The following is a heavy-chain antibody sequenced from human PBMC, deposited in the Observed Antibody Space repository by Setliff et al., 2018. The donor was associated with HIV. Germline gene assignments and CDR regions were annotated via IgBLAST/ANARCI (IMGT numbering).Heavy chain of an antibody. Sequence: PSETLSLTCTVSGGSIISRSYYWGWVRQPPGKGLEWIGTMYYRGTTYNNPSLKSRVTFSADTSKNQFSLNLNSVTATDTAVYYCVRQGLTMNRGVPAPILYYFDYWGQGILVTVSS. V-gene: IGHV4-39*01. CDR1: GGSIISRSYY. CDR2: MYYRGTT. J-gene: IGHJ4*02. CDR3: VRQGLTMNRGVPAPILYYFDY. D-gene: IGHD3-10*01.